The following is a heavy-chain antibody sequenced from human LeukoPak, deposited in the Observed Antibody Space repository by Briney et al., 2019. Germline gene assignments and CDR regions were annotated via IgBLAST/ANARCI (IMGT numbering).Heavy chain of an antibody. J-gene: IGHJ4*02. D-gene: IGHD2/OR15-2a*01. V-gene: IGHV3-21*01. CDR2: ISDSPGYM. CDR1: GFTSSTYT. Sequence: RPGGSLRLSCVASGFTSSTYTMNWVRQAPGKGLDWVSSISDSPGYMYYADSVKGRFPISRDNAKNSLFLQMNSLRAEDTAVYYCVRSLIAAGDCWGQGTLVTVSS. CDR3: VRSLIAAGDC.